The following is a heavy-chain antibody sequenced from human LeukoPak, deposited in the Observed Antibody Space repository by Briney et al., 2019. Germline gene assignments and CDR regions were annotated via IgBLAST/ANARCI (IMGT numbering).Heavy chain of an antibody. CDR1: GYNFISYY. CDR2: INPSGGST. D-gene: IGHD2-8*01. V-gene: IGHV1-46*01. J-gene: IGHJ6*02. Sequence: VASVKVSCKASGYNFISYYMHWVRQAPGQGLEWKGIINPSGGSTSYAQKFQDRVTMTRDTSTSTVYMVLSSLKSEDTAVYYCAREDVVLVDAVRYYYYGVDVWGQGTTVTVSS. CDR3: AREDVVLVDAVRYYYYGVDV.